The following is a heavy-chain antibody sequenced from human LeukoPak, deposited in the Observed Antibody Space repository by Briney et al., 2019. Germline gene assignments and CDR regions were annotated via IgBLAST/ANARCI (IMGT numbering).Heavy chain of an antibody. CDR3: ARDFPTFDI. Sequence: SETLSLTCSVSGYSMSSSYWNWIRQSPGKGLEWIGYINYSGSTNYNPSLKSRVTMSIDTSKNQVSLRLSSVTAADTAAYYCARDFPTFDIWGQGTMVTVSS. CDR1: GYSMSSSY. J-gene: IGHJ3*02. V-gene: IGHV4-59*12. CDR2: INYSGST.